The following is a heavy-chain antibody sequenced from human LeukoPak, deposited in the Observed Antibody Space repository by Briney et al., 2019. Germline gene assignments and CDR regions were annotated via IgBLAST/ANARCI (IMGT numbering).Heavy chain of an antibody. J-gene: IGHJ4*02. CDR3: ARDGGESLSTFDY. CDR2: IYHTGST. Sequence: KASETLSLTCTVSGGSIKSYFWNCIRQPPGKGLEWIGYIYHTGSTHSSPSLKSRVTISVDTSKNQFSLKLSSVTAADTAVYYCARDGGESLSTFDYWGQGSLVTVSS. CDR1: GGSIKSYF. V-gene: IGHV4-59*01. D-gene: IGHD2-21*01.